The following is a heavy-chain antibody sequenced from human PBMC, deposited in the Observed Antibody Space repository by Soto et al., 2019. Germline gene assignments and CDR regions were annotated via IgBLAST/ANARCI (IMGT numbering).Heavy chain of an antibody. V-gene: IGHV3-33*01. CDR3: ARDLGYSSSCPGT. J-gene: IGHJ5*02. Sequence: GGSLRLSCAASGFTFSSYGMHWVRQAPGKGLEWVAVIWYDGSNKYYADSVKGRFTISRDNSKNTLYLQMNSLRAEDTAVYYCARDLGYSSSCPGTWGQGTLVTVSS. CDR2: IWYDGSNK. D-gene: IGHD6-13*01. CDR1: GFTFSSYG.